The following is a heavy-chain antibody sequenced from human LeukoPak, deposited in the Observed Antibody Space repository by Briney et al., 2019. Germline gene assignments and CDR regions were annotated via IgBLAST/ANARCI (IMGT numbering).Heavy chain of an antibody. D-gene: IGHD6-13*01. CDR2: ISAYNGNT. CDR3: AREREGEAAALFDY. CDR1: GYTFTSYG. Sequence: ASVKVSCKASGYTFTSYGISWVRQAPGQGLEWKGWISAYNGNTNYAQKLQGRVTMTTDTSTSTAYMELRSLRSDDTAVYYCAREREGEAAALFDYWGQGTLVTVSS. V-gene: IGHV1-18*01. J-gene: IGHJ4*02.